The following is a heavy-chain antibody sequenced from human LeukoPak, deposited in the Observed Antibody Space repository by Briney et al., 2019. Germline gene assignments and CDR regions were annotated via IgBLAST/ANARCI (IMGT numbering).Heavy chain of an antibody. Sequence: GGSLRLSCAASGFTVSSTYMSWVRQAPGKGLEWVSVTYSGGSTYYADSVKGRCTISRDNSKNTLYLQMNSLRGEDTAVYYCASGIRAFDNWGQGTLITVSA. J-gene: IGHJ4*02. CDR1: GFTVSSTY. CDR2: TYSGGST. D-gene: IGHD1-26*01. V-gene: IGHV3-66*01. CDR3: ASGIRAFDN.